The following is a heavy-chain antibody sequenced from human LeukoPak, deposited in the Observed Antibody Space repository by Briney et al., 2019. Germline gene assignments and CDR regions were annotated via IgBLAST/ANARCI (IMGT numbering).Heavy chain of an antibody. D-gene: IGHD2-15*01. CDR1: TSSVGSNF. CDR2: ISYDGSNK. V-gene: IGHV3-30*19. CDR3: ARETRDCSGGSCYSRGMDV. Sequence: GGSLRLSCAESTSSVGSNFMSWVRQAPGKGLEWVAVISYDGSNKYYADSVKGRFTISRDNSKNTLYLQMNSLRAEDTAVYYCARETRDCSGGSCYSRGMDVWGQGTTVTVSS. J-gene: IGHJ6*02.